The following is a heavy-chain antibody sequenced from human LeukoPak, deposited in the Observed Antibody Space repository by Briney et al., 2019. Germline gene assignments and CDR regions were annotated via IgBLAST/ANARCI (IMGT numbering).Heavy chain of an antibody. V-gene: IGHV4-34*01. D-gene: IGHD3-3*01. Sequence: SETLSLTCTVSGGSISSYYWSWIRQPPGKGLEWIGEINHSGSTNYNPSLKSRVTISVDTSKNQFSLKLSSVTAADTAVYYCARRSLYYDFWSGYSNWFDPWGQGTLVTVSS. J-gene: IGHJ5*02. CDR1: GGSISSYY. CDR2: INHSGST. CDR3: ARRSLYYDFWSGYSNWFDP.